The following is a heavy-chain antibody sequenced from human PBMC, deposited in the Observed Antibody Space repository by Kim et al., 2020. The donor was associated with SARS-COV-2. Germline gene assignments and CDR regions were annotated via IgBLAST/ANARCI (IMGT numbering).Heavy chain of an antibody. V-gene: IGHV3-30*07. J-gene: IGHJ5*02. CDR3: AREAQYSSSWYRNWFDP. D-gene: IGHD6-13*01. Sequence: VKGRFTISRDNSKNTLYLQMNSLRAEDTAVYYCAREAQYSSSWYRNWFDPWGQGTLVTVSS.